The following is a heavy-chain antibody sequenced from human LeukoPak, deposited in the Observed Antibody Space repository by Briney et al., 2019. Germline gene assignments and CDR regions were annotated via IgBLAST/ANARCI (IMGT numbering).Heavy chain of an antibody. Sequence: GGSLRLSCAASGFTFSSYSMNRVRQAPGKGLEWVSYISSSSSTIYYADSVKGRFTISRDNAKNSLYLQMNSLRDEDTAVYYCALEDSSGYYSWGQGTLVTVSS. CDR2: ISSSSSTI. D-gene: IGHD3-22*01. J-gene: IGHJ4*02. CDR1: GFTFSSYS. CDR3: ALEDSSGYYS. V-gene: IGHV3-48*02.